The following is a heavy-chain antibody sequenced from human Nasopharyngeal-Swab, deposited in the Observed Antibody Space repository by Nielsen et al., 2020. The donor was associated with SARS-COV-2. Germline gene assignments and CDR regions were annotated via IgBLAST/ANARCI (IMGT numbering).Heavy chain of an antibody. CDR3: VRHEGGTTLDY. CDR1: GGSINPYY. CDR2: ISYSGST. J-gene: IGHJ4*02. V-gene: IGHV4-59*08. D-gene: IGHD1-7*01. Sequence: SETLSLTCTVSGGSINPYYWSWIRQPPGKGLEWIGHISYSGSTHYDPSFRSRVTMSVDTSKNQFSLKLTSVTAADTAVYYRVRHEGGTTLDYWGQGTLVTVSS.